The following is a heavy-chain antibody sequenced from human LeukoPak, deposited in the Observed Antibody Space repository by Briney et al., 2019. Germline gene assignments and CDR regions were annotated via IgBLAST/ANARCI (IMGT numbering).Heavy chain of an antibody. CDR1: GGSISSHY. Sequence: SETLSLTCTVSGGSISSHYWSWIRQPPGKGLEWIGYIYYSGSPNYNPSLKSRVTISVDTSKNQFSLKLSSVTAADTAVYYCARVITGTSYYYYYYMDVWGKGTTVTVSS. CDR2: IYYSGSP. J-gene: IGHJ6*03. V-gene: IGHV4-59*11. D-gene: IGHD1-7*01. CDR3: ARVITGTSYYYYYYMDV.